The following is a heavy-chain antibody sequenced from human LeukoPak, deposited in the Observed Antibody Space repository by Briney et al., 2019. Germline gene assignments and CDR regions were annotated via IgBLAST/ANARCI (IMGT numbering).Heavy chain of an antibody. D-gene: IGHD6-19*01. CDR2: ISGSGGST. J-gene: IGHJ4*02. V-gene: IGHV3-23*01. CDR1: GFTFSSYA. Sequence: GGSLRLSCAASGFTFSSYAMSWVRQAPGKGLEWVSAISGSGGSTYYADSVKGRFTISRDNSKNTLYLQMNSLRAEDTAVYYCAKDFPLAKKSIAVAVSDYWGQGTLVTVSS. CDR3: AKDFPLAKKSIAVAVSDY.